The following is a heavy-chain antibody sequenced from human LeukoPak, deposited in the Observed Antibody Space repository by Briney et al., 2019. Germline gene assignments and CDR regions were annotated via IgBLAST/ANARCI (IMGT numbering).Heavy chain of an antibody. V-gene: IGHV3-30*02. CDR2: TRYDASNK. Sequence: PGGSLRLSCEASGFTFSSYGMHWVRQAPGKGLEWVAFTRYDASNKYYGDSVKGRFTISRDNSKNTLYLQMNSLRAEDTAVYFCAKDKDPWKSTSISDFDYWGQGTLVTVSS. CDR3: AKDKDPWKSTSISDFDY. D-gene: IGHD1-1*01. J-gene: IGHJ4*02. CDR1: GFTFSSYG.